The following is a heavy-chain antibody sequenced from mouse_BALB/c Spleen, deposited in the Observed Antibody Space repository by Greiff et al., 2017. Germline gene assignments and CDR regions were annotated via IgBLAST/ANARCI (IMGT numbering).Heavy chain of an antibody. D-gene: IGHD6-1*01. Sequence: QVQLQQSGAELMKPGASVKISCKATGYTFSSYWIEWVKQRPGHGLEWIGEILPGSGSTNYNEKFKGKATFTADTSSNTAYMQLSSLTSEDSAVYYCARWPLRYAMDYWGQGTSVTVSS. V-gene: IGHV1-9*01. CDR1: GYTFSSYW. CDR2: ILPGSGST. J-gene: IGHJ4*01. CDR3: ARWPLRYAMDY.